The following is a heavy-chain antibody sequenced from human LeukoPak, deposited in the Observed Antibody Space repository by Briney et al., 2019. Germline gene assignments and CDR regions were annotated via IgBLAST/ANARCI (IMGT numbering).Heavy chain of an antibody. Sequence: GGSLRLSGAASPFGVSNVGRYWVRQTPDKGLGWGAYIRRDGTYINYLDSVKGRFSISRDNSKTTVWLQMHSLRVEDTALYYCASGGPTRGSLAYWGQGTLVTVSS. V-gene: IGHV3-30*02. J-gene: IGHJ4*02. CDR3: ASGGPTRGSLAY. CDR1: PFGVSNVG. D-gene: IGHD1-26*01. CDR2: IRRDGTYI.